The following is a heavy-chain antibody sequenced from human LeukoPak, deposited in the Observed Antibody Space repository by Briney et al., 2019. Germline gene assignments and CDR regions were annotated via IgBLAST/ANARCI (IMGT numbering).Heavy chain of an antibody. CDR2: IVVGSGNT. D-gene: IGHD4-17*01. Sequence: SVRVSSKASVFTFTSSAMQWVRQARGQRLEWIGWIVVGSGNTNYAQKFQERVTITRDMSTSTAYMELSSLRSEDMAVYYCAADPSGDYVNYMDVWGKGTTVTVSS. CDR3: AADPSGDYVNYMDV. CDR1: VFTFTSSA. V-gene: IGHV1-58*02. J-gene: IGHJ6*03.